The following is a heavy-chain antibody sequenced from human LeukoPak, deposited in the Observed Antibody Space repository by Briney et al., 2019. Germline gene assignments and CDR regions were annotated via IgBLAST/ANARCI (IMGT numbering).Heavy chain of an antibody. Sequence: GGSLRLSRAASGFTFSSYAMSWVRQAPGKGLEWVSAISGSGGSTYYADSVKGRFTISRDNSKNTPYLQMNSLRAEDTAVYYCAKDSVAGTPYFDYWGQGTLVTVSS. CDR2: ISGSGGST. CDR3: AKDSVAGTPYFDY. CDR1: GFTFSSYA. J-gene: IGHJ4*02. D-gene: IGHD6-19*01. V-gene: IGHV3-23*01.